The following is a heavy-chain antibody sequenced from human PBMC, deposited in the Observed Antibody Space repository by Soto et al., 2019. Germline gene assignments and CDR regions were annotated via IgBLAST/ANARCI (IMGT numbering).Heavy chain of an antibody. CDR1: GFTFSSYA. Sequence: PGGSLRLSCAASGFTFSSYAMHWVRQAPGKGLEWVAVISYDGSNKYYADSVKGRFTISRDNSKNTLYLQMNSLRAEDTAVYYCARGKFGFPWGQGTLVTVSS. V-gene: IGHV3-30-3*01. CDR3: ARGKFGFP. D-gene: IGHD3-16*01. J-gene: IGHJ5*02. CDR2: ISYDGSNK.